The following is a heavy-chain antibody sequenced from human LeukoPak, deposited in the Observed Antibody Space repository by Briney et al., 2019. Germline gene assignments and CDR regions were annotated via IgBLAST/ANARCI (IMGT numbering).Heavy chain of an antibody. Sequence: PGTSLRLSCAASGFTFSSFGMHWVRQAPGKGLEWVAVISYDGSIKYYADSVKGRFTISRDNSKNTLYLQMNSLRAEDTAVYYCAEDRRYNWNYGGPYYFDYWGQGNLVTVSS. J-gene: IGHJ4*02. CDR2: ISYDGSIK. D-gene: IGHD1-7*01. V-gene: IGHV3-30*18. CDR3: AEDRRYNWNYGGPYYFDY. CDR1: GFTFSSFG.